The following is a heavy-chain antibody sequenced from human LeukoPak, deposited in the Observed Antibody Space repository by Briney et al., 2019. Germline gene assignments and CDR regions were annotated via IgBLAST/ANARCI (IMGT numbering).Heavy chain of an antibody. Sequence: ASVKVSCKVSGYTLTELSMHWVRQAPGKGLEWMGGFDPEDGETIYAQKFQGRVTMTEDTSTDTAYMELRSLRSEDTAVYYCATPKRYSGSYYLSDWGQGTLVTVSS. CDR1: GYTLTELS. V-gene: IGHV1-24*01. CDR3: ATPKRYSGSYYLSD. J-gene: IGHJ4*02. D-gene: IGHD1-26*01. CDR2: FDPEDGET.